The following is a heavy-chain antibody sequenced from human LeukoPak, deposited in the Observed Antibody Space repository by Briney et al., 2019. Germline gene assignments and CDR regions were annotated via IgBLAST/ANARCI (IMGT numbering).Heavy chain of an antibody. Sequence: PGGSLRLSCAASGFTFSSYWMSWVRQAPGKGLEWVANIKQDGSEEYYVDSVKGRFTISRDNAKNSLYLQMNSLRVEDTAVYYCARGGTSYDSSGYYRDYFDYWGQGTLVTVSS. D-gene: IGHD3-22*01. J-gene: IGHJ4*02. CDR1: GFTFSSYW. CDR2: IKQDGSEE. CDR3: ARGGTSYDSSGYYRDYFDY. V-gene: IGHV3-7*01.